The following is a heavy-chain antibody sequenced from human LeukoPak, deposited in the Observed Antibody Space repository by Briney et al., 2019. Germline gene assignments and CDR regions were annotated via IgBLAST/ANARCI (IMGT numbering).Heavy chain of an antibody. Sequence: GGSLRLSCAASGFTFSSYEMHWVRQPPGKGLEWVSYISSSDSTIYYADSVKGRFTISRDNAKNSLYLQMNSLRAEDTAVYYCARGGGRMATIPFDYWGQGTLVTVSS. CDR3: ARGGGRMATIPFDY. CDR1: GFTFSSYE. V-gene: IGHV3-48*03. J-gene: IGHJ4*02. D-gene: IGHD5-24*01. CDR2: ISSSDSTI.